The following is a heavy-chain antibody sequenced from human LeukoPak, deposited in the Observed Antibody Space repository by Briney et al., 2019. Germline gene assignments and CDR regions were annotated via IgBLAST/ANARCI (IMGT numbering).Heavy chain of an antibody. J-gene: IGHJ4*02. CDR1: GFSFSGYG. CDR3: AKAEEGVRGAD. Sequence: GGSLRLSCAASGFSFSGYGMHWARQAPGKGLEWVAFIRYDSTIKYYGDSVKGRFTVSRDNSKNTMYLQMNSLRPEDTAVYYCAKAEEGVRGADWGQGTLVTVSP. V-gene: IGHV3-30*02. D-gene: IGHD3-10*01. CDR2: IRYDSTIK.